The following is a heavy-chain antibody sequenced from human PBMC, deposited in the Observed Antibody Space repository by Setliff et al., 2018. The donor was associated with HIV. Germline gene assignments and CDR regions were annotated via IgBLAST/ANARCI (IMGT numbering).Heavy chain of an antibody. CDR2: IKQDGSEK. V-gene: IGHV3-7*03. CDR1: GFTFSSYW. D-gene: IGHD3-10*01. CDR3: ALLWPFDY. J-gene: IGHJ4*02. Sequence: GGSLRLSCAASGFTFSSYWMSWVRQAPGKGLEWVANIKQDGSEKYYVDSVKGRFSISRDNADNSLYLQMNSLRGEDTAIYYCALLWPFDYWGQGALVTVSS.